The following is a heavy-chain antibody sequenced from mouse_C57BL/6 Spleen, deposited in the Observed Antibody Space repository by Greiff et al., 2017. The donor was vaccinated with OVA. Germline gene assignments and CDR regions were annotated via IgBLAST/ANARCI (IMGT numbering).Heavy chain of an antibody. CDR2: IDPENGDT. V-gene: IGHV14-4*01. D-gene: IGHD1-1*01. CDR1: GFNIKDDY. CDR3: TTMLITTVVATN. Sequence: EVKLQESGAELVRPGASVKLSCTASGFNIKDDYMHWVKQRPEQGLEWIGWIDPENGDTEYASKFQGKATITADTSSNTAYLQLSSLTSEDTAVYYCTTMLITTVVATNWGQGTTLTVSS. J-gene: IGHJ2*01.